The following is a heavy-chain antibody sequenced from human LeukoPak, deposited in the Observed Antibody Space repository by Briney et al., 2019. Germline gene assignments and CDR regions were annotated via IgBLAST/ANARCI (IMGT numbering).Heavy chain of an antibody. J-gene: IGHJ3*02. CDR1: GYSISSGYY. Sequence: SETLSLTCAVSGYSISSGYYWGWIRQPPGKGLEWIGSIYHSGSTYYNPSLKSRVTISVDTSKNLFSLKLSSVTAADTAVYYCARRHERPDIVVVQGAFDIWGQGTMVTVSS. CDR2: IYHSGST. D-gene: IGHD2-2*01. V-gene: IGHV4-38-2*01. CDR3: ARRHERPDIVVVQGAFDI.